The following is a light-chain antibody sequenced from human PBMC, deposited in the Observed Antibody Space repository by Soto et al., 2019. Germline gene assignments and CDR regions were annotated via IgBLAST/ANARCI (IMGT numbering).Light chain of an antibody. CDR1: QSVSSNY. CDR2: AAS. Sequence: EIVLTQSPGTLSSSPGERATLSCRASQSVSSNYFAWYQQKPGHAPRLLIYAASSRASGIPDRFSGSGSGTDFTLTISRLEPEDFAVYYCQQYGSSSWTFCQGTRVEI. V-gene: IGKV3-20*01. J-gene: IGKJ1*01. CDR3: QQYGSSSWT.